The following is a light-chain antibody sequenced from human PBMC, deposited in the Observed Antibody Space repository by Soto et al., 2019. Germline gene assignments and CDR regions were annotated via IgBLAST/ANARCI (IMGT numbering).Light chain of an antibody. CDR2: QTS. J-gene: IGKJ1*01. Sequence: EIVFTQSPATLSSFPGDRVSLSCRASQYINTRLAWYQHRPGQAPRLLIYQTSIRAAGIPARFSGSGSGTEFTLTISSLQSEDFAVYYCQQYNNWPQTFGQGTKVDIK. CDR1: QYINTR. V-gene: IGKV3D-15*01. CDR3: QQYNNWPQT.